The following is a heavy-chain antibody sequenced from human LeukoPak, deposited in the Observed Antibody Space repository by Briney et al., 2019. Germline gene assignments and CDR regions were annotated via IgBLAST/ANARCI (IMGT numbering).Heavy chain of an antibody. Sequence: SETLSLTCSVSGASISGGTYYWGWIRQPPGKGLEWIGSIYYTGSTYDNPSLKSRVTISVDTSKNQFSLKLSSVTAADTAVYYCARRGGSGGAFDYWGQGTLVTVSS. D-gene: IGHD1-26*01. CDR3: ARRGGSGGAFDY. CDR2: IYYTGST. V-gene: IGHV4-39*01. J-gene: IGHJ4*02. CDR1: GASISGGTYY.